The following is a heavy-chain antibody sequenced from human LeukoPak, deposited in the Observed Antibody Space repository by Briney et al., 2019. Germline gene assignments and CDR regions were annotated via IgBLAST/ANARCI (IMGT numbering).Heavy chain of an antibody. D-gene: IGHD1-26*01. Sequence: GGSLRLSCATSGFIFSHHGMNWVRQAPGKGLEWVSGIRADAVTTYYADSVKGRFTISRDNSKNTLYLQMNSLRAEDTAVYYCARVGIVGATRDAFDIWGQGTMVTVSS. CDR3: ARVGIVGATRDAFDI. CDR2: IRADAVTT. V-gene: IGHV3-23*01. J-gene: IGHJ3*02. CDR1: GFIFSHHG.